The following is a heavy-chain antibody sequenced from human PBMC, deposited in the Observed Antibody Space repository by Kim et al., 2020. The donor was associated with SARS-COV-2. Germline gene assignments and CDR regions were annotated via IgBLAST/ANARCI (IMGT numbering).Heavy chain of an antibody. V-gene: IGHV6-1*01. CDR1: GDSVSSNSVS. CDR3: ARSKNLVFDY. D-gene: IGHD4-4*01. J-gene: IGHJ4*02. CDR2: TYYRSNWNT. Sequence: SQTLSLTCAISGDSVSSNSVSWHWIRQSPSRGLEWLGRTYYRSNWNTDYAVSLKSRIIINPDTSKNQFSLQLNSVTPEDTAVYYCARSKNLVFDYWGQGT.